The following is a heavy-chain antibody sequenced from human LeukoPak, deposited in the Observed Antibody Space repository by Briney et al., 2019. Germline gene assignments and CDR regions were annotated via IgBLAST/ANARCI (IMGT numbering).Heavy chain of an antibody. CDR2: IIPIFGTA. Sequence: GASVKVFCKASGGTFSSYAISWVRQAPGQGLEWMGGIIPIFGTANYAQKFQGRVTITADKSTSTAYMELSSLRSEDTAVYYCAREGYCSSTSCFNWFDPWGQGTLVTVSS. CDR3: AREGYCSSTSCFNWFDP. CDR1: GGTFSSYA. V-gene: IGHV1-69*06. D-gene: IGHD2-2*01. J-gene: IGHJ5*02.